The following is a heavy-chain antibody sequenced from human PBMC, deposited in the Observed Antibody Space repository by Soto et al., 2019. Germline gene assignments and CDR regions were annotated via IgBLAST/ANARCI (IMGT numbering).Heavy chain of an antibody. D-gene: IGHD6-13*01. CDR2: IIPIFGTA. V-gene: IGHV1-69*01. Sequence: QVQLVQSGAEVKKPGSSVKVSCKASGGTFSSYAISWVRQAPGQGLEWMGGIIPIFGTANYAQKFQGRVTSTADESTSTAYMELSSLRSEDTVVYYCARAGYRSSWDVDYYYYYGMDVWGQGTTVTVSS. CDR1: GGTFSSYA. J-gene: IGHJ6*02. CDR3: ARAGYRSSWDVDYYYYYGMDV.